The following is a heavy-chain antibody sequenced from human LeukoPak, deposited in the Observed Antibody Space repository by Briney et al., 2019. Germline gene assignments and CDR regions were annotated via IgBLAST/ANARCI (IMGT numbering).Heavy chain of an antibody. V-gene: IGHV1-2*02. CDR1: GYTFTGYY. J-gene: IGHJ3*02. CDR3: ARRRIHCTNGVCDAFDI. D-gene: IGHD2-8*01. Sequence: ASVKFSCKASGYTFTGYYMHWVRQAPGQGLEWMGWINPNSGGTNYAQKFQGRVTMTRDTSISTAYMELSRLRSDDTAVYYCARRRIHCTNGVCDAFDIWGQGTMVTVSS. CDR2: INPNSGGT.